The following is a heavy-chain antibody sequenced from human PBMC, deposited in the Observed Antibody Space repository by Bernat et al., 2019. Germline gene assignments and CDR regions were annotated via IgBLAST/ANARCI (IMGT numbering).Heavy chain of an antibody. CDR1: GFTFNSDA. J-gene: IGHJ4*02. Sequence: EVQLVESGGGWVQPGGSLRLSCAASGFTFNSDAMSWVRQAPGKGLEWVSRMNGGGGATDYIDSVKGRFTIFRASSKNTLYLQMSSLRAEDTAVYYCARDDAVGGGFLDYWGQGTLVTVSS. D-gene: IGHD3-3*01. CDR3: ARDDAVGGGFLDY. V-gene: IGHV3-23*04. CDR2: MNGGGGAT.